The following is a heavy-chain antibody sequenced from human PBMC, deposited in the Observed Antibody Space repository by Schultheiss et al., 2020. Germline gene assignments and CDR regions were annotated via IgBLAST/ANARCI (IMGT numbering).Heavy chain of an antibody. CDR1: GGSFSGYY. CDR2: IYYSGST. V-gene: IGHV4-34*01. CDR3: ARIPGIAVAGRDY. Sequence: SETLSLTCAVYGGSFSGYYWSWIRQPPGKGLEWIGYIYYSGSTYYNPSLKSRVTISVDTSKNQFSLKLSSVTAADTAVYYCARIPGIAVAGRDYWGQGTLVTVSA. D-gene: IGHD6-19*01. J-gene: IGHJ4*02.